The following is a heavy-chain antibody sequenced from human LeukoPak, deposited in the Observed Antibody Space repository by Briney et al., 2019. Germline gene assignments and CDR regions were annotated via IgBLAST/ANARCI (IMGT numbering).Heavy chain of an antibody. D-gene: IGHD2-2*01. CDR3: AKDQAIVVVPAASPDY. V-gene: IGHV3-74*01. CDR1: GFTFSDFW. J-gene: IGHJ4*02. CDR2: INEHGTT. Sequence: GGSLRLSCAASGFTFSDFWMYWVRQAPGKGLVWISNINEHGTTAYADSVKGRFTISRDNAKNTLYLQMNSLTAEDTAVYYCAKDQAIVVVPAASPDYWGQGTLVTVSS.